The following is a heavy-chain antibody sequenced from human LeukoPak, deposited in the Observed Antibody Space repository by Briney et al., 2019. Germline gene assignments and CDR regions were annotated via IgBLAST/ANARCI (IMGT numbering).Heavy chain of an antibody. Sequence: SETLSLTCAVYGGSFSGYYRSWIRQPPGKGLEWIGEINHSGSTNYNPSLKSRVTISVDTSKNQFSLKLSSVTAADTAVYYCARLRLLPYYFDYWGQGTLVTVSS. CDR3: ARLRLLPYYFDY. CDR1: GGSFSGYY. J-gene: IGHJ4*02. D-gene: IGHD2-21*02. CDR2: INHSGST. V-gene: IGHV4-34*01.